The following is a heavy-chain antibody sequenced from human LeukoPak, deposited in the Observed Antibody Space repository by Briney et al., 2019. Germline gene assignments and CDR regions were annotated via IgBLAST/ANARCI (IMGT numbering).Heavy chain of an antibody. Sequence: PGGSLRLSCAASGFTFSSYAMSWVRQAPGKGLEWVSAISGSGGSTYYADSVKGRFTISRDNSKNTLYLQMNSLRAEDTAVYYCAKGGDDSSGYYLDYWGQGTLVTVSS. V-gene: IGHV3-23*01. J-gene: IGHJ4*02. CDR1: GFTFSSYA. D-gene: IGHD3-22*01. CDR2: ISGSGGST. CDR3: AKGGDDSSGYYLDY.